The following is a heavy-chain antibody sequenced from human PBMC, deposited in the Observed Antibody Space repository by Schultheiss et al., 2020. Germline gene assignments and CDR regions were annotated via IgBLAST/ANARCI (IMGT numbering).Heavy chain of an antibody. V-gene: IGHV4-34*01. CDR1: GGSFSGYY. CDR3: ARGSDFWSGYYVDRYYFDY. J-gene: IGHJ4*02. D-gene: IGHD3-3*01. Sequence: SQTLSLTCAVYGGSFSGYYWSWIRQPPGKGLEWIGEINHSGSTNYNPSLKSRVTISVDTSKNQFSLKLSSVTAADTAVYYCARGSDFWSGYYVDRYYFDYWGQGTLVTVYS. CDR2: INHSGST.